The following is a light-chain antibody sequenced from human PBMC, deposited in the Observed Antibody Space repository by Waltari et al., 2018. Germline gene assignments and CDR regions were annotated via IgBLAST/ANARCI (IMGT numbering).Light chain of an antibody. CDR2: DVN. J-gene: IGLJ2*01. CDR1: SSDVGGYKY. CDR3: NSFTLGTALLV. V-gene: IGLV2-14*03. Sequence: QSALTQPASVSGSPGQSITISCTGTSSDVGGYKYVSWYQQHPGKAPKLIIYDVNNRPSGVSNRFSGSKSSNTASLTISGLHAEDEADYYCNSFTLGTALLVFGGGTNLTVL.